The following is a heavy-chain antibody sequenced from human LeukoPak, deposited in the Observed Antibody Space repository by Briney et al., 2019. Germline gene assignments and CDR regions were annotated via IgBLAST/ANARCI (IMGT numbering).Heavy chain of an antibody. CDR3: AKGEGYDILTGCDY. CDR2: INWNSGSI. J-gene: IGHJ4*02. V-gene: IGHV3-9*01. Sequence: PGGSLRLSCAASGFTFDDYAMHWVRQAPGKGLEWVSSINWNSGSIGYADSVKGRFTISRDNAKNPLYLQMHSLRAEDTALYYCAKGEGYDILTGCDYWGQGTLVTVSS. CDR1: GFTFDDYA. D-gene: IGHD3-9*01.